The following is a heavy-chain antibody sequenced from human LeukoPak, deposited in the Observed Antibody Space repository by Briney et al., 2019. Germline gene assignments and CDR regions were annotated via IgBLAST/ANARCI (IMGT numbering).Heavy chain of an antibody. CDR2: ISVYNGNT. V-gene: IGHV1-18*01. CDR3: ARDPEVYRSSSLYFDY. Sequence: ASVNVSCKASGYTFTIYGISWVRHAPGQGLEWRGWISVYNGNTKFAQKLQGRVTMTTDTSTSTAYMEPRSMRSDDTAVYYCARDPEVYRSSSLYFDYWGQGILVTVSS. CDR1: GYTFTIYG. J-gene: IGHJ4*02. D-gene: IGHD6-6*01.